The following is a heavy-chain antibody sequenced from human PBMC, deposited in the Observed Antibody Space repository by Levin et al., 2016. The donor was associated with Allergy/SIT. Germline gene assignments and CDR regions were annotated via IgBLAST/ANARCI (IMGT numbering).Heavy chain of an antibody. D-gene: IGHD3-10*01. CDR2: IYYSGST. CDR3: ARASSGYYGSGVDAFDI. V-gene: IGHV4-59*01. J-gene: IGHJ3*02. Sequence: WIRQPPGKGLEWIGYIYYSGSTNYNPSLKSRVTISVDTSKNQFSLKLSSVTAADTAVYYCARASSGYYGSGVDAFDIWGPRGQWSPSPQ.